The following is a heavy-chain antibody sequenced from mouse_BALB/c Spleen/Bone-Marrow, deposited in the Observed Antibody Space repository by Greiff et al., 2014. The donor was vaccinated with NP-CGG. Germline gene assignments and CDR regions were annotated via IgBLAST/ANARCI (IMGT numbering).Heavy chain of an antibody. CDR3: ARHYAYQFDY. Sequence: EVQLQQSGAELVKPGASVKLSCTVFGFNIKSTYIHWVKQRPEQGLEWIGWVDPANGNSKCDPMFQGKATITADSSSNTAYLQLSSLTSEDTAVYYCARHYAYQFDYWGQGTTVTVSS. CDR2: VDPANGNS. V-gene: IGHV14-3*02. CDR1: GFNIKSTY. D-gene: IGHD1-2*01. J-gene: IGHJ2*01.